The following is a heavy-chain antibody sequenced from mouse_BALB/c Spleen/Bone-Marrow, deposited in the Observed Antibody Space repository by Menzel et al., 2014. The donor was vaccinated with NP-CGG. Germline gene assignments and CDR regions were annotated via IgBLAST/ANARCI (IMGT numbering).Heavy chain of an antibody. V-gene: IGHV1-53*01. J-gene: IGHJ1*01. CDR1: GYIFTSYY. CDR3: ASGRYDSDGWFFDF. Sequence: QVHVKQSGAEMVKPGASVKLSCKASGYIFTSYYMYWVKQTPGQGLEWIGGINPNNSGPNFNEKFKSEATLTVDKSTSRAYMEIRSLTSEDSAVYYGASGRYDSDGWFFDFWGAGTTVTVSS. CDR2: INPNNSGP. D-gene: IGHD2-4*01.